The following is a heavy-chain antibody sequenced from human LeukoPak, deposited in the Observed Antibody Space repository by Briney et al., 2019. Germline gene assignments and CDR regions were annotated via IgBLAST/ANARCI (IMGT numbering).Heavy chain of an antibody. CDR1: GYTFTSYD. D-gene: IGHD1-1*01. Sequence: ASVKVSCKASGYTFTSYDINWVRQATGQGLEWMGWMNPNSGNTGYAQKLQGRVTMTRNTSISTAYMELSSLRSEDTAVYYCARSRVWNRLFDPWGQGTLVTVSS. CDR3: ARSRVWNRLFDP. V-gene: IGHV1-8*01. J-gene: IGHJ5*02. CDR2: MNPNSGNT.